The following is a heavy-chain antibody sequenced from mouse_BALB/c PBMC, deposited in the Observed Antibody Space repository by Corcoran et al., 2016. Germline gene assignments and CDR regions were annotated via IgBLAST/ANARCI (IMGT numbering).Heavy chain of an antibody. J-gene: IGHJ2*01. V-gene: IGHV8-12*01. D-gene: IGHD3-1*01. CDR1: GFSLSTSGMG. Sequence: QVTLKESGPGILQPSQTLSLTCSFSGFSLSTSGMGVRWIRQPSGKGLEWLAHIYWNDDKRYNPSLKSRLTISTDTSCNQVFLNITSVDTADTATYYWARRGGLDADFYYWCQGIILTFAA. CDR2: IYWNDDK. CDR3: ARRGGLDADFYY.